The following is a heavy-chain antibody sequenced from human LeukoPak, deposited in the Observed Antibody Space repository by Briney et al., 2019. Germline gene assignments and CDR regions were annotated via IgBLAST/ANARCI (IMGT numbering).Heavy chain of an antibody. CDR2: ISYDGSNK. Sequence: PGGSLRLSCAASGFTFSSYAMHWVRQAPGKGLEWVAVISYDGSNKYYADSVKGRFTISRDNSKNTLYLQMNSLRAEDTAVYYCAKDWGWFGELLDETHGDYWGQATLVTVSS. J-gene: IGHJ4*02. CDR3: AKDWGWFGELLDETHGDY. V-gene: IGHV3-30-3*01. CDR1: GFTFSSYA. D-gene: IGHD3-10*01.